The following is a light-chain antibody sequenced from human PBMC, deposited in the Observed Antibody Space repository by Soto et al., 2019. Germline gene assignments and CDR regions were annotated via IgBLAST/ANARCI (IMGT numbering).Light chain of an antibody. V-gene: IGKV1-39*01. J-gene: IGKJ2*01. CDR2: ATS. Sequence: DIQVTQSPSSLSASVGDRVTITCRASQNIFTYLSWYQQRPGKAPNLLIYATSNLQSGVPSRFSGSGSGTDFTLTISSLQPEDFATYYCQQSYSTPYTFGQGTKVDIK. CDR1: QNIFTY. CDR3: QQSYSTPYT.